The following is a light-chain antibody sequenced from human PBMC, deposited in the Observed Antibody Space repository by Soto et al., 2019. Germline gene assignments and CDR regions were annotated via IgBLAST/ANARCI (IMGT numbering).Light chain of an antibody. V-gene: IGLV2-14*01. CDR3: SSYTSSSTHVV. Sequence: QSALTQPASVSGSPGQSITISCTGTSSDVGGYNYVSWYQQHPGKAPKLMIYDVSNRPSGVSDRFSGSKSGNTASLTISGLQAEDEAEYYCSSYTSSSTHVVFGGGTKLTFL. CDR1: SSDVGGYNY. J-gene: IGLJ2*01. CDR2: DVS.